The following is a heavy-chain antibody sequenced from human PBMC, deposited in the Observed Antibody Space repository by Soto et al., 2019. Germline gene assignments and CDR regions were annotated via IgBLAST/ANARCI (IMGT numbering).Heavy chain of an antibody. CDR3: ARHSDYSTKPHYYYYYMDV. CDR1: GFTFDDYG. D-gene: IGHD4-4*01. Sequence: EVQLVESGGGVVRPGGSLRLSCAASGFTFDDYGMSWVRQAPGKGLEWVSGINWNGGSTGYADSVKGRFTISRDNAKNSLYLQMNSLRAEDTALYHCARHSDYSTKPHYYYYYMDVWGKGTTVTVSS. CDR2: INWNGGST. V-gene: IGHV3-20*01. J-gene: IGHJ6*03.